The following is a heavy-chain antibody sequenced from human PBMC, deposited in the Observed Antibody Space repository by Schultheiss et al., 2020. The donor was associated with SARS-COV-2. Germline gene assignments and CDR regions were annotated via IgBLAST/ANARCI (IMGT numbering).Heavy chain of an antibody. D-gene: IGHD3-3*01. CDR2: IYHSGST. V-gene: IGHV4-30-2*05. CDR3: ARTLTIFGVVNNWFDP. J-gene: IGHJ5*02. CDR1: GGSISSGGYS. Sequence: SETLSLTCAVSGGSISSGGYSWSWIRQPPGKGLEWIGYIYHSGSTYYNPSLKSRVTISVDTSKNQFSLKLSSVTAADTAVYYCARTLTIFGVVNNWFDPWGQGTVVTVSS.